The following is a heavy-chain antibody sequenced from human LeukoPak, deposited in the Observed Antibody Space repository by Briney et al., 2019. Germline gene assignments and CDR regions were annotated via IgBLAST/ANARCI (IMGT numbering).Heavy chain of an antibody. J-gene: IGHJ4*02. D-gene: IGHD3-10*01. CDR1: GFTFSSYS. CDR2: ISSSSSYI. Sequence: GGSLRLSCAASGFTFSSYSMNWVRQAPGKGLEWVSSISSSSSYIYYADSVKGRFTISRDNAKNSLYLQMNSLRAEDTAVYYCARDAKRFGDLTYYFAYWGQGTLVTVSS. V-gene: IGHV3-21*01. CDR3: ARDAKRFGDLTYYFAY.